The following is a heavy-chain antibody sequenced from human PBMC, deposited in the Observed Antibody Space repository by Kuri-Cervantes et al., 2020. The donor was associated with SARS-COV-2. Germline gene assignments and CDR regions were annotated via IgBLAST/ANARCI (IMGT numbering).Heavy chain of an antibody. CDR1: GFTFSSYW. CDR3: ARQGQVPRIALDI. D-gene: IGHD6-19*01. V-gene: IGHV3-74*01. CDR2: INSDGSST. J-gene: IGHJ3*02. Sequence: GGSLRLSCAASGFTFSSYWMHWVRQAPGKGLVWVSRINSDGSSTSYADSVEGRFTISRDNAKNTLYLQMSNLRAEDTAVYYCARQGQVPRIALDIWGQGTMVTVSS.